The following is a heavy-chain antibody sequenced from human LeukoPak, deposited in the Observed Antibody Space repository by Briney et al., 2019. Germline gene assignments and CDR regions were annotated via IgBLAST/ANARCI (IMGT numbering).Heavy chain of an antibody. CDR3: ARAPAREYQLLLGY. Sequence: GGSLRLSCVASGFTFSSYSMNWVRQAPGKGLEWVSSISGSSSYIYYADSVKGRFTISRDNAKNSLYLQMNSLRAEDTAVFYCARAPAREYQLLLGYWGQGTLVTDSS. V-gene: IGHV3-21*01. CDR1: GFTFSSYS. D-gene: IGHD2-2*01. J-gene: IGHJ4*02. CDR2: ISGSSSYI.